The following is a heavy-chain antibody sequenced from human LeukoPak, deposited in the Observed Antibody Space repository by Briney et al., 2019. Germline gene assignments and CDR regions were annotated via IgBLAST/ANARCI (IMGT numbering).Heavy chain of an antibody. CDR3: ARADGIAAAGTGDYYYYYMDV. V-gene: IGHV1-69*13. CDR2: IIPIFGTT. J-gene: IGHJ6*03. Sequence: ASVKVSCKASGGTFSSYAISWVRQAPGQGLEWMGGIIPIFGTTNYAQKFQGRVTITADESTSTAYMELSSLRSEDTAVYYCARADGIAAAGTGDYYYYYMDVWGKGTTVTVSS. D-gene: IGHD6-13*01. CDR1: GGTFSSYA.